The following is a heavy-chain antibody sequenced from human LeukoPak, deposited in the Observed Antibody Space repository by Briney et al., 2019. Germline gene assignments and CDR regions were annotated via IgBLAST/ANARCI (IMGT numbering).Heavy chain of an antibody. D-gene: IGHD2-15*01. Sequence: GGSLRLSCVASGLISSPHWMHWVRQAPGKGLEWVSSISSSSSYIYYADSVKGRFTISRDNAKNSLYLQMNSLRAEDTAVYYCARDQAYCSGGSCRPNWFDPWGQGTLVTVSS. CDR1: GLISSPHW. J-gene: IGHJ5*02. CDR2: ISSSSSYI. V-gene: IGHV3-21*01. CDR3: ARDQAYCSGGSCRPNWFDP.